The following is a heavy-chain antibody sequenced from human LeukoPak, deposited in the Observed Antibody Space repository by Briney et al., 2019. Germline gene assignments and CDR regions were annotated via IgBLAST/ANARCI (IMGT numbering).Heavy chain of an antibody. CDR2: ISWNSGSI. Sequence: GGSLRLSCAASGFTFDDYAMHWVRQAPGKGLEWVSGISWNSGSIGYADSVKGRFTISRDNAKNSLYLQMNSLRAEDTALYYCARACSSTSCRFDYWGQGTLVTVST. D-gene: IGHD2-2*01. CDR1: GFTFDDYA. V-gene: IGHV3-9*01. CDR3: ARACSSTSCRFDY. J-gene: IGHJ4*02.